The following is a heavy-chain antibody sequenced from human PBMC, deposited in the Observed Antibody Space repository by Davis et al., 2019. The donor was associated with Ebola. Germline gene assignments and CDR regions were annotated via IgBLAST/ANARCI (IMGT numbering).Heavy chain of an antibody. V-gene: IGHV3-7*01. CDR3: ARKAGFDY. J-gene: IGHJ4*02. CDR2: IKQDGSEK. Sequence: GESLKISCTASGFTFSSYWMSWVRQAPGKGLEWVANIKQDGSEKYYVDSVKGRFTISRDNAKNSLYLQMNSLRAEDTAVYYCARKAGFDYWGQGTLVTVSS. CDR1: GFTFSSYW. D-gene: IGHD6-25*01.